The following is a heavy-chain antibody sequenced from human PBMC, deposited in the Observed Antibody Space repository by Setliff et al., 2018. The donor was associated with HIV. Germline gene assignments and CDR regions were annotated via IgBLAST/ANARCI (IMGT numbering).Heavy chain of an antibody. CDR2: IHYSGAT. J-gene: IGHJ3*02. Sequence: SETLSLTCTVSGGSITYNYWTWIRQPPGEGPEWIGYIHYSGATAYNPSLNSRVTMSMATSKNQVSLKVTSVTAADTAVYYCARVGPDTGGAFDNWGQGTTVTVSS. D-gene: IGHD5-18*01. CDR3: ARVGPDTGGAFDN. CDR1: GGSITYNY. V-gene: IGHV4-59*01.